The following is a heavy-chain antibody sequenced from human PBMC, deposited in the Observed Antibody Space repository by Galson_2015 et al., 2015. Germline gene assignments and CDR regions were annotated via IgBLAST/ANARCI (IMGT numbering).Heavy chain of an antibody. CDR1: GFTFSDYA. Sequence: SLRLSCAASGFTFSDYAMNWVRQAPGKGLEWLALISFDGSNKNYAVSVKGRSTISRDNTKNTLYLQMSGMRADDTAIYLCARERSRQALDYWGQGTLVTVSP. CDR2: ISFDGSNK. J-gene: IGHJ4*02. V-gene: IGHV3-30*15. CDR3: ARERSRQALDY.